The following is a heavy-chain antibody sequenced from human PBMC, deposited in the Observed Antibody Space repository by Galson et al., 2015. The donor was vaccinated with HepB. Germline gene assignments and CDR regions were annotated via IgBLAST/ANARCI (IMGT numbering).Heavy chain of an antibody. D-gene: IGHD2-8*02. CDR3: ARALGYCTGGGCPYYFDN. Sequence: SETLSLTCRVSGGSMKTVSYYWAWVRQPPGKGLEWIGSISYTGITYYSPSLKSRVTLTTDTSKSQFSLRLSSVSTADKGLYYCARALGYCTGGGCPYYFDNWGQGTLVTVSS. V-gene: IGHV4-39*01. CDR2: ISYTGIT. CDR1: GGSMKTVSYY. J-gene: IGHJ4*02.